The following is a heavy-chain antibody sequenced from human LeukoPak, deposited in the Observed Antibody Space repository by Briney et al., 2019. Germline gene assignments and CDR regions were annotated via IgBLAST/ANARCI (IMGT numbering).Heavy chain of an antibody. J-gene: IGHJ4*02. CDR1: GFPFSNYA. Sequence: GGSLRLSCAASGFPFSNYAMTWVRQAPGKGLERVSGISDSGDRTYYKDSVKGRFTISTDNSKNMLYLQMNSLRVEDTALYYCAKGLGTSGYHDYSGQGTLVTVSS. V-gene: IGHV3-23*01. CDR3: AKGLGTSGYHDY. CDR2: ISDSGDRT. D-gene: IGHD3-22*01.